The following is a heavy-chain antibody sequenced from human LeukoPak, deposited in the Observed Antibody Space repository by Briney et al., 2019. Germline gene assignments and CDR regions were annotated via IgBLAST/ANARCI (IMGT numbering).Heavy chain of an antibody. V-gene: IGHV4-30-2*01. D-gene: IGHD3-3*01. CDR2: IYHSGST. CDR1: GGSISSGGYY. J-gene: IGHJ6*03. CDR3: ARVDVFGVVSSDYYYYYMDV. Sequence: SETLSLTCTVSGGSISSGGYYWSWIRQPPGKGLECIGYIYHSGSTYYNPSLKSRVTISVDRSKNQFSLKLGSVTAADTAVYYCARVDVFGVVSSDYYYYYMDVWGKGTTVTVSS.